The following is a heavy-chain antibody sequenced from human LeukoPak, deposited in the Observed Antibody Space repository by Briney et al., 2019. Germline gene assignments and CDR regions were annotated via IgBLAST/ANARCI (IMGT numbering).Heavy chain of an antibody. D-gene: IGHD5-18*01. CDR1: GFTFSNAW. V-gene: IGHV3-15*01. CDR2: VTSETDGVTT. J-gene: IGHJ4*02. CDR3: TTDKLWFSY. Sequence: GGSLRLSCAASGFTFSNAWMSWVRQAPGKGLEWVGRVTSETDGVTTDYAAPVKGRFTISRDDSKNTLYLQMNSLRTEDTAVYYCTTDKLWFSYWGQGTLVTVSS.